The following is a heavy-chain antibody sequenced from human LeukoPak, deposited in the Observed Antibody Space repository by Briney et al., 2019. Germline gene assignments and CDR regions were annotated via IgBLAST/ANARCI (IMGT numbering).Heavy chain of an antibody. CDR1: DGSISSYY. CDR3: ARLASSGWSHCDY. V-gene: IGHV4-59*01. CDR2: IYYSGST. J-gene: IGHJ4*02. Sequence: SETLSLTCTVSDGSISSYYWSWIRQPPGKGLEWIGYIYYSGSTNYNPSLKSRVTISVDTSKKQFSLKLTSVTAADTAVYYCARLASSGWSHCDYWGQGTLVTVSS. D-gene: IGHD6-19*01.